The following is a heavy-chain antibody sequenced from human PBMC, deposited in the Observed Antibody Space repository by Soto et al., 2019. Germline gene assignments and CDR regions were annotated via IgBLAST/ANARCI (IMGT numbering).Heavy chain of an antibody. D-gene: IGHD3-3*01. CDR2: ISSSSSTI. J-gene: IGHJ4*02. CDR3: ARVFDDFWSGYYTPADY. CDR1: GFTFSSYS. V-gene: IGHV3-48*01. Sequence: GWSLRLSCAASGFTFSSYSMNWVRQAPGKGLEWVSYISSSSSTIYYADSVKGRFTISRDNAKNSLYLQMNSLRAEDTAVYYCARVFDDFWSGYYTPADYWGQGTLVTVSS.